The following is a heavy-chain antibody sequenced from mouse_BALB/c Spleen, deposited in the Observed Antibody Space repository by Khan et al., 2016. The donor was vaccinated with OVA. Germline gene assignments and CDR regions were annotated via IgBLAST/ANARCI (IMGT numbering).Heavy chain of an antibody. D-gene: IGHD2-14*01. CDR3: ARGGAAYYRNDGGAMDY. Sequence: QVQLNQSGPELKKPGETVRISCKASGYTFTTAGMQWVQKMPGKGLKWIGWINTHSGVPKYAEDFKGRFAFSLETSASTVYLQITNLKNEDTATYFCARGGAAYYRNDGGAMDYWGQGTQSPSPQ. CDR2: INTHSGVP. CDR1: GYTFTTAG. J-gene: IGHJ4*01. V-gene: IGHV9-4*02.